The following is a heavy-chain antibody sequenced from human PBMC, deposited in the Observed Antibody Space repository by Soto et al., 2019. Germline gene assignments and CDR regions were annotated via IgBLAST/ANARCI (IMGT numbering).Heavy chain of an antibody. J-gene: IGHJ3*02. CDR1: GYTFTDYW. CDR2: IYPGDSKT. CDR3: ARPGSYYDFWSGYYRDDAFDI. Sequence: GESLKISCRGSGYTFTDYWIVWVRQMPGKGLEWMGVIYPGDSKTKYSPSFQGQVTISADKSISTAYLQWSSLKASDTAMYYCARPGSYYDFWSGYYRDDAFDIWGQGTMVTVSS. V-gene: IGHV5-51*01. D-gene: IGHD3-3*01.